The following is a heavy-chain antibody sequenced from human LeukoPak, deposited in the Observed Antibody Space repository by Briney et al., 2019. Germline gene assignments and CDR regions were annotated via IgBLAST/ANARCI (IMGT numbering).Heavy chain of an antibody. CDR1: GYSISSGYY. D-gene: IGHD3-9*01. CDR3: ARGASVRYDILTGYELAYYFDY. J-gene: IGHJ4*02. Sequence: SETLSLTCTVSGYSISSGYYWGWIRQPPGKGLEWIGSIYHSGSTYYNPSLKGRVTISVDTSKNQFSLKLSSVTAADTAVYYCARGASVRYDILTGYELAYYFDYWGQGTLVTVSS. V-gene: IGHV4-38-2*02. CDR2: IYHSGST.